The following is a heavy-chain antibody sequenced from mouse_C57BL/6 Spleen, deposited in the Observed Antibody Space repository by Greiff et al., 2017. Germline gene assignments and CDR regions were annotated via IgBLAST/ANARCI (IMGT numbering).Heavy chain of an antibody. D-gene: IGHD1-3*01. Sequence: VKLQQPGAELVRPGSSVKLSCKASGYTFTSYWMHWVKQRPIQGLEWIGNIDPSDSETHYNQKFKDKATLTVDKSSSTAYMQLSSLTSEVSAVYYCARGTKLGYAMDYWGQGTSVTVSS. CDR3: ARGTKLGYAMDY. CDR2: IDPSDSET. CDR1: GYTFTSYW. V-gene: IGHV1-52*01. J-gene: IGHJ4*01.